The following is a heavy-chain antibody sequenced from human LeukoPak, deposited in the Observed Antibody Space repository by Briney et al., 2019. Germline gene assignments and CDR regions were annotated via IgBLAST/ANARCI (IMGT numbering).Heavy chain of an antibody. Sequence: GGSLRLPCAASGFTFSSHWMHWVRQAPGKGLVWVSHINNDGSTTNYADSVRGRFTISRDNAKNMLYLQMNSLRAEDTAVYYCARSSGSWDSWGQGALVTVSS. CDR2: INNDGSTT. J-gene: IGHJ4*02. D-gene: IGHD1-26*01. V-gene: IGHV3-74*01. CDR1: GFTFSSHW. CDR3: ARSSGSWDS.